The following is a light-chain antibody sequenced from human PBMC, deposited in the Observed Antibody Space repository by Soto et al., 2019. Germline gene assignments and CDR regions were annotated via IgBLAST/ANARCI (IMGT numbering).Light chain of an antibody. CDR2: GAS. Sequence: EIILTQSPDTLSLSPGERATLSCRASQTVSSNYLAWCQQRPGQAPRLLIYGASTRAAGIPDRCSGSGSGTDFTLTITRLEPEDVAVYLCQQYTGPPTTFGQGTRLEI. CDR1: QTVSSNY. J-gene: IGKJ5*01. CDR3: QQYTGPPTT. V-gene: IGKV3-20*01.